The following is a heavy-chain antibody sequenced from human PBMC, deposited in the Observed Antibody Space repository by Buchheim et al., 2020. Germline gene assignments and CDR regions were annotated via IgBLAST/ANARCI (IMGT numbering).Heavy chain of an antibody. J-gene: IGHJ4*02. V-gene: IGHV3-30-3*01. Sequence: QVQLVESGGGVVQPGRSLRLSCAASGFTFSSYAMHWVRQAPGKGLEWVAVISYDGSNKYYADSVKGRFTISRDNSKNTLYLQMNSLRAEDTAVYYCVRAHTIFGVVVNFDYWGQGTL. CDR3: VRAHTIFGVVVNFDY. CDR2: ISYDGSNK. CDR1: GFTFSSYA. D-gene: IGHD3-3*01.